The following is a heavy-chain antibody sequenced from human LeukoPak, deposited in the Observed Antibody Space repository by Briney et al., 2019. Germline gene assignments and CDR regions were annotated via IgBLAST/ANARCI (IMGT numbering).Heavy chain of an antibody. Sequence: PSETLSLTCTVSGASISNYYCSWIRQSPGKGLEWIGYIYYSGTTNYNPSLKDRVTISVDTSKNQFPLKLTSVTAADTAVYYCARSGSYGGHFDNWGQGTLVTASS. V-gene: IGHV4-59*08. D-gene: IGHD1-26*01. CDR1: GASISNYY. CDR3: ARSGSYGGHFDN. CDR2: IYYSGTT. J-gene: IGHJ4*02.